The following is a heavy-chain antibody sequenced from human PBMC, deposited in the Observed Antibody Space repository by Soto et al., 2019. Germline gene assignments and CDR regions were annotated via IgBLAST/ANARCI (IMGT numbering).Heavy chain of an antibody. V-gene: IGHV3-21*01. J-gene: IGHJ4*02. CDR3: ARGWFGESVDY. D-gene: IGHD3-10*01. CDR2: ISSSSSYI. Sequence: EVQLVESGGGLVKPGGSLRLSCAASGFTFSSYSMNWVRQAPGKGLEWVSSISSSSSYIYYADSVKGRFTISRDNAKNSLYLQMNRLRAEDTAVYYCARGWFGESVDYWGQGTLVTVSS. CDR1: GFTFSSYS.